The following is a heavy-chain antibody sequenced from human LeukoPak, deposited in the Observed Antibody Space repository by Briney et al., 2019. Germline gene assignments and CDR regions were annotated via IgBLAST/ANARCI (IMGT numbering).Heavy chain of an antibody. CDR1: GGSISSRSYS. CDR2: IYYTGST. CDR3: ARRQYNSSPPDY. J-gene: IGHJ4*02. D-gene: IGHD6-13*01. Sequence: SETLSLTCTVSGGSISSRSYSWGWIRQPPGEGLEWIGSIYYTGSTYYNPSLKSRVTISEDTSKNQFSLNMTSVTAADTAVYYCARRQYNSSPPDYWGQGTLVTVSS. V-gene: IGHV4-39*01.